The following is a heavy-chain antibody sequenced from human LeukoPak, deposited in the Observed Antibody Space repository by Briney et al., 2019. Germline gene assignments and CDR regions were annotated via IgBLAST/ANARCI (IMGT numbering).Heavy chain of an antibody. V-gene: IGHV4-34*01. CDR3: ARWLLRGAKQYYFDY. Sequence: SETLSLTCAVYGGSFSGYYWSWIRQPPGKGLEWIGEINHSGSTNYNPSLKSRVTISVDTSKNQFSLKLSSVTAADTAVYYCARWLLRGAKQYYFDYWGQGTLVTVSS. D-gene: IGHD1-26*01. J-gene: IGHJ4*02. CDR1: GGSFSGYY. CDR2: INHSGST.